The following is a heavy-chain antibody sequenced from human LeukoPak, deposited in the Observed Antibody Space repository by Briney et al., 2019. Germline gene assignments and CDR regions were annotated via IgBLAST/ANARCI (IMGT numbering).Heavy chain of an antibody. CDR1: GFTVSSKY. V-gene: IGHV3-66*01. CDR3: AIGHYRNIPG. Sequence: GGSLRLSCAASGFTVSSKYMNWVRQAPGKGLEWVSVIYTDGSTYYADSVRARFSISRGDSKNTLSLQMNSLRAEDTAVYYCAIGHYRNIPGWGQGTLVTVSS. CDR2: IYTDGST. J-gene: IGHJ4*02. D-gene: IGHD1/OR15-1a*01.